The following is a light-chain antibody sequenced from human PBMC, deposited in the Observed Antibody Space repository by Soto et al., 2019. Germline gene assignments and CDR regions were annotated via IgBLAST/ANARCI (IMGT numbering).Light chain of an antibody. CDR3: QQGYTTRWT. J-gene: IGKJ1*01. Sequence: DIQMTQSPTSLSASVGDRVTISCRASQNIRSYFNWYQQIPGKAPNLLIYATSILQTGVPSRFSGSGSGTDFTLTINGLQPEDFATYYCQQGYTTRWTFGQGTKVDIK. CDR2: ATS. CDR1: QNIRSY. V-gene: IGKV1-39*01.